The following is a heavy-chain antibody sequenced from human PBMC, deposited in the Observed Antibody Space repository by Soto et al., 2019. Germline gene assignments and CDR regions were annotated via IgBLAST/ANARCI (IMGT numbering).Heavy chain of an antibody. V-gene: IGHV1-69*01. CDR3: ARADSGGVYCSGGSCYGGFDY. CDR2: IIPIFGTA. J-gene: IGHJ4*02. Sequence: QVQLVQSGAEVKKPGSSVKVSCKASGGTFSSYAISWVRQAPGQGLEWMGGIIPIFGTANYAQKFQGRVTITADESMSTAYMELSSLRSEDTAVYYCARADSGGVYCSGGSCYGGFDYWGQGTLVTVSS. D-gene: IGHD2-15*01. CDR1: GGTFSSYA.